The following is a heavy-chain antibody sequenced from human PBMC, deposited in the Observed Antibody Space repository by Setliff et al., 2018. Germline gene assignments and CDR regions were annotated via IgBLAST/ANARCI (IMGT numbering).Heavy chain of an antibody. CDR1: GGSISSYY. CDR3: SRPHGGDYPFDI. V-gene: IGHV4-59*01. D-gene: IGHD4-17*01. J-gene: IGHJ3*02. CDR2: IYNSGST. Sequence: PSETLSLTCTVSGGSISSYYWSWIRQPPGKGLEWIGYIYNSGSTNYNPSLKSRVTISVDTSRNQISLTLSSVTAADTAVYYCSRPHGGDYPFDIWGQGKMVTVS.